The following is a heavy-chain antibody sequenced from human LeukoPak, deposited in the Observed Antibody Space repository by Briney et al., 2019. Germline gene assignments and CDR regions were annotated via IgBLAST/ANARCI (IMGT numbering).Heavy chain of an antibody. CDR3: VALAG. D-gene: IGHD6-13*01. Sequence: SVKVSCKASGGTLSNNVVSWVRQAPGQGLEWMGDIIPVFGTTNYAQKFQGRVTMTRNTSISTAYMELSSLRSEDTAVYYCVALAGWGRGTLVTVSS. CDR1: GGTLSNNV. J-gene: IGHJ4*02. CDR2: IIPVFGTT. V-gene: IGHV1-69*05.